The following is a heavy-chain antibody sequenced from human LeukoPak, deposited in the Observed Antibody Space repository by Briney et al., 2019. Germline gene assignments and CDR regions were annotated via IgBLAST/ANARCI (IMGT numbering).Heavy chain of an antibody. Sequence: SETLSLTCTVSGGSISSYYWSWIRQPPGKGLEWIGYIYYSGSTNYNPSLKSRVTISVDTSKNQFSLKLSSVTAADTAVYYCARGREDYGDYSDAFDIWGQGTMVTVSS. V-gene: IGHV4-59*01. CDR3: ARGREDYGDYSDAFDI. CDR1: GGSISSYY. CDR2: IYYSGST. D-gene: IGHD4-17*01. J-gene: IGHJ3*02.